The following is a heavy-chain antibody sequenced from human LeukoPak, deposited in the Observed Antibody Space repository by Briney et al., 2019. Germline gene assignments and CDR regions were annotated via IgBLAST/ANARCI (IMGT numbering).Heavy chain of an antibody. D-gene: IGHD3-22*01. V-gene: IGHV1-2*02. CDR2: TNPSSGGT. CDR3: ASIGDYDSSGYLSAFDY. J-gene: IGHJ4*02. Sequence: ASVKVSCKASGYTLTDYYIHWVRQAPGQGLEWMGWTNPSSGGTNYAQKFQGRVTMTRDTSISTAYMELSRLRSDDTAVYYCASIGDYDSSGYLSAFDYWGQGTLVTVSS. CDR1: GYTLTDYY.